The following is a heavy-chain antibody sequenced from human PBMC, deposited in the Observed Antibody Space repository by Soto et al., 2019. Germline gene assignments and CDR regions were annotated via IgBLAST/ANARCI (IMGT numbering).Heavy chain of an antibody. V-gene: IGHV6-1*01. CDR1: GDSVSSNSAA. J-gene: IGHJ5*02. CDR2: TYYRSKWYN. CDR3: ARSGRRLLEWYNWFDP. D-gene: IGHD3-3*01. Sequence: SQTLSLTCAISGDSVSSNSAAWNWIRQSPSRGLEWLGRTYYRSKWYNDYAVSVKSRITINPDTSKNQFSLQLNSVTPEDTAVYYCARSGRRLLEWYNWFDPWGQGTLVTVSS.